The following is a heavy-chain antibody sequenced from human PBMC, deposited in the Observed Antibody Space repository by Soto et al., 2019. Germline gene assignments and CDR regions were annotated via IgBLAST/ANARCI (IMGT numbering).Heavy chain of an antibody. CDR1: GGSISSGGYY. D-gene: IGHD5-12*01. CDR2: SHYSGST. Sequence: QVQLQESGPGLVKPSQTLSLTCTVSGGSISSGGYYWSWIRQHPGKGLAWIGYSHYSGSTYYNPSLKSRVTISVDTSKNQFSLKLSSVTAADTAVYYCARGTWGYAIDYWGQGTLVTVSS. V-gene: IGHV4-31*03. J-gene: IGHJ4*02. CDR3: ARGTWGYAIDY.